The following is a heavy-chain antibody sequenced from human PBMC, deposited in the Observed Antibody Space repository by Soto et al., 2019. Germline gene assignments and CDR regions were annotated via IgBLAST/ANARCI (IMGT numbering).Heavy chain of an antibody. CDR3: AREVGAPSGWLDP. CDR1: GFTFTNYA. V-gene: IGHV3-23*01. D-gene: IGHD1-26*01. J-gene: IGHJ5*02. CDR2: ISATGGLK. Sequence: TGGSLRLSCAASGFTFTNYAMTWVRQSPGKGLQWVSGISATGGLKYYADSVQGRFTISRDNSKNTLYLQMDNLRDEDTAIYYCAREVGAPSGWLDPWGQGTQVTVSS.